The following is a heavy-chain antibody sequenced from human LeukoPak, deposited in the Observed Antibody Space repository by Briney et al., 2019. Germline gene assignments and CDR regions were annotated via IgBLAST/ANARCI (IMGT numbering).Heavy chain of an antibody. CDR2: IYYSGST. D-gene: IGHD6-19*01. CDR3: ARDRGSGTIDY. CDR1: GGSISSYY. V-gene: IGHV4-59*12. J-gene: IGHJ4*02. Sequence: SETLSLTCTVSGGSISSYYWSWIRQPPGKGLEWIGYIYYSGSTNYNPSLKSRVTISVDTSKNQFSLKLSSVTAADTAVYYCARDRGSGTIDYWGQGTLVTVSS.